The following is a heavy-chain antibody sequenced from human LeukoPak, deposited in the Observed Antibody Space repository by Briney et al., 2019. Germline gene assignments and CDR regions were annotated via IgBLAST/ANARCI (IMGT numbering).Heavy chain of an antibody. CDR1: GYTFTSYA. V-gene: IGHV7-4-1*02. J-gene: IGHJ4*02. CDR3: ARVVTYGDYTEFDY. D-gene: IGHD4-17*01. CDR2: INTNTGNP. Sequence: ASVKVSCKASGYTFTSYAMNWVRQAPGQGLEWMGWINTNTGNPTYAQGFTGRFVFSLDTSVSTAYLQISSLKAGDTAVYYCARVVTYGDYTEFDYWGQGTLVTVSS.